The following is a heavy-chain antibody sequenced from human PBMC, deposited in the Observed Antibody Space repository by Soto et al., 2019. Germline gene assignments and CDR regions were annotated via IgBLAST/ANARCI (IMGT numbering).Heavy chain of an antibody. CDR1: GGSFSGYY. Sequence: SETLSLTCAVYGGSFSGYYWSWIRQPPGKGLEWIGEINHSGVTNYKPSLKRRVTISVDTSKNQFSLQLKSVTAADTALYYCARFSGSYYYAMDVWGQGSAVTVSS. CDR3: ARFSGSYYYAMDV. J-gene: IGHJ6*02. V-gene: IGHV4-34*01. CDR2: INHSGVT. D-gene: IGHD6-19*01.